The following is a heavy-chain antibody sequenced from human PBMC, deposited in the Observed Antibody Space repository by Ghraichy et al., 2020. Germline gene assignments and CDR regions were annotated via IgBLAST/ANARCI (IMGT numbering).Heavy chain of an antibody. J-gene: IGHJ3*02. V-gene: IGHV4-59*08. CDR3: ARHGHAFDI. CDR2: IFYSGST. CDR1: GGSISSDS. Sequence: SETLSLTCTVSGGSISSDSWSWIRQPPGRELEWIGYIFYSGSTDYNPSLKSRVTISIDTSKNQFSLKLNSVTAADTAVYYCARHGHAFDIWGQGTMVTVSS.